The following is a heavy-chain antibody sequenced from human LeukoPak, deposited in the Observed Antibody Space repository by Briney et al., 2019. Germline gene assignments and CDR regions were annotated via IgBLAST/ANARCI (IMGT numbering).Heavy chain of an antibody. D-gene: IGHD3-9*01. CDR2: ISYSGIT. CDR3: ARHLSGYHSGFDY. J-gene: IGHJ4*02. CDR1: GGSISSSYYY. V-gene: IGHV4-39*01. Sequence: SETLSLTCTVSGGSISSSYYYWGWIRQPPGKGLEWIGSISYSGITYPNPSLKSRVTISVDTSKNQFSLRLISVTASDTAVYYCARHLSGYHSGFDYWGQGTLVTVSP.